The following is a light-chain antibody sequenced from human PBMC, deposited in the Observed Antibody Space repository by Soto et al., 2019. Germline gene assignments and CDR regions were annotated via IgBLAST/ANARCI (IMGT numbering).Light chain of an antibody. Sequence: QSVLTQPPSVSAAPGQKVTISCSGSSSNIGAASDVYWYQQLPGTAPRLLISVNNKRPSGVPDRFSGSKSGTSASLAITGLRPEDEADYYCQSYDDTLSGSWVFGTGTKVTVL. CDR1: SSNIGAASD. CDR2: VNN. CDR3: QSYDDTLSGSWV. J-gene: IGLJ1*01. V-gene: IGLV1-40*01.